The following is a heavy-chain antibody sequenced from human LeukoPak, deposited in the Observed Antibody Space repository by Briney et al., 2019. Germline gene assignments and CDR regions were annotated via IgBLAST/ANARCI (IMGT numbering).Heavy chain of an antibody. D-gene: IGHD6-13*01. CDR1: GYTLTELS. Sequence: ASVKVSCKVSGYTLTELSMHWVRQAPGKGLEWMGGFDPEDGETIYAQKFQGRVTMTEDTSTDTAYMELSSLRSEDTAVYYCATDSIAAASGNYYYGMDVWGQGTTVTVSS. CDR2: FDPEDGET. J-gene: IGHJ6*02. V-gene: IGHV1-24*01. CDR3: ATDSIAAASGNYYYGMDV.